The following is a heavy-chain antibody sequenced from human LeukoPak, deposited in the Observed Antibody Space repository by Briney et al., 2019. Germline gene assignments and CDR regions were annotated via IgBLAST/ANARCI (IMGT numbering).Heavy chain of an antibody. V-gene: IGHV4-59*01. D-gene: IGHD1-1*01. CDR1: GGSISSYY. J-gene: IGHJ3*02. CDR3: ARDSVTTDAFDI. CDR2: IYYSGST. Sequence: SETLSLTCSVSGGSISSYYWSWIRQPPGKGLEWIGYIYYSGSTNYNPSLKSRVTISVDTSKNQFSLKLSSVTAADTAVYYCARDSVTTDAFDIWGQGTMVTVSS.